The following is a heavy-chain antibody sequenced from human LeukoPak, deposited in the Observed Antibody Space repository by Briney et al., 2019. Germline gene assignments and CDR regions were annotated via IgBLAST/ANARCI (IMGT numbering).Heavy chain of an antibody. D-gene: IGHD6-19*01. Sequence: GRSLRLSCTTSGFTFDDYAMHWVRQVPGKGLEWVSGITWNSVNIGYADSVRGRFTISRDNAKNSLYLQMNSLRAEDTALYYCAKDKAMAGFYYFDYWGHGTLVTVSS. CDR2: ITWNSVNI. CDR3: AKDKAMAGFYYFDY. CDR1: GFTFDDYA. J-gene: IGHJ4*01. V-gene: IGHV3-9*01.